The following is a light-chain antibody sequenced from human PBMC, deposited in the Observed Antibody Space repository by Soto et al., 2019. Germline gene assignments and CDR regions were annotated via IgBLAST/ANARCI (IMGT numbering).Light chain of an antibody. CDR1: QSVSSY. Sequence: EIVLTQSPATLSLSPGERATLSGRASQSVSSYVAWYQQKPGQAPRLLIYDASNRATGIPARFSGSGSGTDFTLTISSLEPEDFAVYYCQQRSNWLTFGGGTKVDIK. CDR2: DAS. J-gene: IGKJ4*01. V-gene: IGKV3-11*01. CDR3: QQRSNWLT.